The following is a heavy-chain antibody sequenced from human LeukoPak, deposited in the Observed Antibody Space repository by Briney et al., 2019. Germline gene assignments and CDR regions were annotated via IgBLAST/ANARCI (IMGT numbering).Heavy chain of an antibody. J-gene: IGHJ5*02. CDR2: IYYSGST. Sequence: SETLSLTCTVSGGSISSYYWSWIRQPPGKGLEWIGYIYYSGSTNYNPSLTSRVTISVDTSKNQFSLKLSSVTAADTAVYYCARVRSGYGDYRNWFDPWGQGTLVTVSS. D-gene: IGHD4-17*01. CDR3: ARVRSGYGDYRNWFDP. V-gene: IGHV4-59*01. CDR1: GGSISSYY.